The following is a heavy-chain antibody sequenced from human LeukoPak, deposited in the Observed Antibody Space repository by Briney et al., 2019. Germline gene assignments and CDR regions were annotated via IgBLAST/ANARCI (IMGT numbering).Heavy chain of an antibody. V-gene: IGHV4-34*01. D-gene: IGHD3-22*01. Sequence: PSETLSLTCAVSGGSFIGYYWSWIRQPPGKGLEWIGEINHSGSTNYNPYLKSRVTISVDTSKNQSSLQLSSLTAADPAVYYCARGGAITMIVVASFDYWGQGTLVTVSS. CDR2: INHSGST. J-gene: IGHJ4*02. CDR1: GGSFIGYY. CDR3: ARGGAITMIVVASFDY.